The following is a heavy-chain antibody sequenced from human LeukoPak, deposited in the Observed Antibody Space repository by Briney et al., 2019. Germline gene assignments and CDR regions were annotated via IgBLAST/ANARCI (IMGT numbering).Heavy chain of an antibody. J-gene: IGHJ4*02. V-gene: IGHV3-74*01. CDR3: ARSQDIVAPIDY. CDR1: GFTFSSYW. D-gene: IGHD5-12*01. CDR2: INSDGSST. Sequence: GGSLRLSCAASGFTFSSYWMHWVRQAPGKGLVWVSRINSDGSSTSYADSVKGRFTISRDNSKNTLYLQMNSLRAEDTAVHYCARSQDIVAPIDYWGQGTLVTVSS.